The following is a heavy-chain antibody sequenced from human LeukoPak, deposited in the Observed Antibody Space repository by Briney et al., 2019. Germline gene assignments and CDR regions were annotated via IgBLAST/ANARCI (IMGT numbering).Heavy chain of an antibody. CDR1: GFTSSSYS. Sequence: PGGSLRLSCAASGFTSSSYSMNWVRQAPGKGLEWVSSISSSSSYIYYADSVKGRFTISRDNAKNSLYLQMNSLRAEDTAVYYCARDLRREWELHNYFDYWGQGTLVTVSS. CDR3: ARDLRREWELHNYFDY. V-gene: IGHV3-21*01. D-gene: IGHD1-26*01. J-gene: IGHJ4*02. CDR2: ISSSSSYI.